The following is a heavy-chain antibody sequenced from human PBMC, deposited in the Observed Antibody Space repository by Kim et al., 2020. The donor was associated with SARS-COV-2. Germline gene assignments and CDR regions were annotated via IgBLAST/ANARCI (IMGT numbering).Heavy chain of an antibody. V-gene: IGHV3-30*18. CDR2: ISYDGSNK. CDR3: AKVDNYYDTLPKYFQH. Sequence: GGSLRLSCAASGFTFSSYGMHWVRQAPGKGLEWVAVISYDGSNKYYADSVKGRFTISRDNSKNTLYLQMNSLRAEDTAVYYCAKVDNYYDTLPKYFQHWG. D-gene: IGHD3-22*01. J-gene: IGHJ1*01. CDR1: GFTFSSYG.